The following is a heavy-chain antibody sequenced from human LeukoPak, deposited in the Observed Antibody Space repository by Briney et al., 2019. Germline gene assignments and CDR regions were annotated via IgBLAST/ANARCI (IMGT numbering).Heavy chain of an antibody. V-gene: IGHV3-48*03. D-gene: IGHD3-10*02. Sequence: GGSLRLSCAASGFTFSSYEMNWVRQAPGKGLEWVSYISSSGSTIYYANSVKGRFTISRDNAKNSLYLQMNSLRAEDTAVCYCAELGITMIGGVWGKGTTVTISS. J-gene: IGHJ6*04. CDR2: ISSSGSTI. CDR3: AELGITMIGGV. CDR1: GFTFSSYE.